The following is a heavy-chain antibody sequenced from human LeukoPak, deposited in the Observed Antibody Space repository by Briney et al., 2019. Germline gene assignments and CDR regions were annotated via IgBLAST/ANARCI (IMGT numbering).Heavy chain of an antibody. V-gene: IGHV1-18*01. CDR2: ISGYNGNT. CDR1: GYTFGNYG. CDR3: ARVSSIVGATTLDY. J-gene: IGHJ4*02. D-gene: IGHD1-26*01. Sequence: ASVKVSCKASGYTFGNYGINWVRQAPGQGPEWMGWISGYNGNTNYAQKLQGRVTMTTDTSTSTAYMELRSLRSDDTAVYYCARVSSIVGATTLDYWGQGTLVTVSS.